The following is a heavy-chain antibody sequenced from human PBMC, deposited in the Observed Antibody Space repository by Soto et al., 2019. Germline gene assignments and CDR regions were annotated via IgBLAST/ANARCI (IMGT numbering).Heavy chain of an antibody. D-gene: IGHD3-3*01. CDR1: GFTFSSYG. Sequence: GGSLRLSCATSGFTFSSYGMHWVRQARGKGLEWVAVISYDGSNIYYADSVKGRFTISRDNSKNTLYLQMNSLRAEDTAVYYCAKDRGGAFELRWRENDYYYGMDVWGQGTTVTVSS. CDR3: AKDRGGAFELRWRENDYYYGMDV. CDR2: ISYDGSNI. V-gene: IGHV3-30*18. J-gene: IGHJ6*02.